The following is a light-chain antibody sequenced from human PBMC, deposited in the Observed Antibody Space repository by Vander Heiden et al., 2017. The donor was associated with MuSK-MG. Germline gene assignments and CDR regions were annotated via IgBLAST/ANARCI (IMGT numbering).Light chain of an antibody. CDR2: DAS. Sequence: DIKMTQSPSSLSASVGDRVTITCQASQDISDYLNWYQQKPGKAPKLLIYDASNLETGVPSRFSGSGSGTDFTFTISSLQPEDIATYYCQQYAYLPPSFGPGTKVDIK. CDR1: QDISDY. V-gene: IGKV1-33*01. CDR3: QQYAYLPPS. J-gene: IGKJ3*01.